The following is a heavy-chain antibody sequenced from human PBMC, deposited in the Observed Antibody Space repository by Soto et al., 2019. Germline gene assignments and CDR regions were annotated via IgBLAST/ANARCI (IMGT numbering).Heavy chain of an antibody. D-gene: IGHD3-22*01. CDR3: ARDPPDDSSGYFSLDY. V-gene: IGHV3-30-3*01. CDR1: GFTYSTYT. Sequence: GGSLRLSCAASGFTYSTYTMHWVRQAPGKGLEWVAVISYDGNNKFYADSVKGRFTISRDNSKNTLYLQMNSLRAEDTAVYYCARDPPDDSSGYFSLDYWGQGTLVTVSS. J-gene: IGHJ4*02. CDR2: ISYDGNNK.